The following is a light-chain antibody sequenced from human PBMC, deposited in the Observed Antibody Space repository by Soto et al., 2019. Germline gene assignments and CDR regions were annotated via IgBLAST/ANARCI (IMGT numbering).Light chain of an antibody. CDR3: ELDGISPWA. CDR1: QSISSSY. J-gene: IGKJ1*01. V-gene: IGKV3-20*01. CDR2: GSS. Sequence: EIVVTQSPGTLSLSPGERVTLSCRASQSISSSYLAWYQQKPGQAPRLLLYGSSSRATGIPDRFSGSWSGSDFTLTIFSLVRYDFEVYYSELDGISPWAFGQGT.